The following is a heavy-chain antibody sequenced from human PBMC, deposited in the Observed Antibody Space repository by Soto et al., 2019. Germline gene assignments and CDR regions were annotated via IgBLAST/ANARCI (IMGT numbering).Heavy chain of an antibody. Sequence: ASVKVSCKASGYTFTSYGISWVRQAPGQGLEWMGWISAYNGNTNYAQKLQGRVTMTTDTSTSTAYMELRSLRSDDTAVYYCARGTRQDSSSWYWYFDYWGQGTLVTVS. D-gene: IGHD6-13*01. J-gene: IGHJ4*02. CDR3: ARGTRQDSSSWYWYFDY. V-gene: IGHV1-18*01. CDR1: GYTFTSYG. CDR2: ISAYNGNT.